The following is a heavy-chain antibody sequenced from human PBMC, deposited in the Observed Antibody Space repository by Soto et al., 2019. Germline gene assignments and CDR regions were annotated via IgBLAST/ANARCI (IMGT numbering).Heavy chain of an antibody. D-gene: IGHD6-19*01. CDR1: GFSLSSTRVA. Sequence: QITLKESGPTLVKPTQTLTLTCTFSGFSLSSTRVAVGWIRQPPGKALEWLALIYWDDAKRYSPFLKSRLTITKDTSKNQVVLTMTNMDPVDTATYYCAHSVVAGFGYYFDYWGQGTLVTVSS. V-gene: IGHV2-5*02. CDR2: IYWDDAK. J-gene: IGHJ4*02. CDR3: AHSVVAGFGYYFDY.